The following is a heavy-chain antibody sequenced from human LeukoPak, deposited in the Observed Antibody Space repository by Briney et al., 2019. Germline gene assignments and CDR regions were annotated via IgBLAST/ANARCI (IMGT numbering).Heavy chain of an antibody. CDR2: ICYDGRRK. J-gene: IGHJ4*02. D-gene: IGHD3-22*01. CDR3: ARDVDSGGHYSKFDS. Sequence: GRSLRLSCAASGFTFSSYGIHRVRQAPGKGLEWVSVICYDGRRKYYADSVKGRFTISRDNSKNTVYLKMDSLRAEDTAVYYCARDVDSGGHYSKFDSWGQGTLVTVSS. V-gene: IGHV3-33*01. CDR1: GFTFSSYG.